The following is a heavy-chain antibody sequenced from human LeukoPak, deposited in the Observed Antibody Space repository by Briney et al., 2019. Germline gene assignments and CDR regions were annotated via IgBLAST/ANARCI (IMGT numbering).Heavy chain of an antibody. Sequence: SETLSLTCAVSGGSISSSNWWSWVRQPPGKGLEWIGEIYHSGSTNYNPSLKSRVTISVDKSKNQFSLKLSSVTAADTAVYYCARLVMVRGVPGPPFDYWGQGTLVTVSS. D-gene: IGHD3-10*01. CDR2: IYHSGST. CDR1: GGSISSSNW. CDR3: ARLVMVRGVPGPPFDY. J-gene: IGHJ4*02. V-gene: IGHV4-4*02.